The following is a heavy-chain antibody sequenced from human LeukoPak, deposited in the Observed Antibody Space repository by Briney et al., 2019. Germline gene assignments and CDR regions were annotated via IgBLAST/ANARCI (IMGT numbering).Heavy chain of an antibody. CDR2: ISSSSSYI. D-gene: IGHD3-10*01. CDR3: ARGPPFLKTYYYGSGSTVGYYFDY. V-gene: IGHV3-21*01. J-gene: IGHJ4*02. CDR1: GFTFSSYS. Sequence: GGSLRLSCAASGFTFSSYSMNWVRQAPGKGLEWVSSISSSSSYIYYADSVKGRFTISRDNAKNSLYLQMNSLRAEDTAVYYCARGPPFLKTYYYGSGSTVGYYFDYWGQGTLVTVSS.